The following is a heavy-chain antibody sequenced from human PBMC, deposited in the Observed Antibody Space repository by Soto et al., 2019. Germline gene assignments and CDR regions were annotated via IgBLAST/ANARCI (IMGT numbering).Heavy chain of an antibody. V-gene: IGHV3-30-3*01. CDR3: ARESWYQLHWYY. Sequence: QVQLVESGGGVVQPGRSLRLSCAASGFSFSSYSMHWVRQAPGKGLEWVAVISYDGSNKYYAYSVKGRFTFSRDNSKNTLYLQMNSLRVEDTAVHYCARESWYQLHWYYWGQGTLVTVSS. CDR1: GFSFSSYS. CDR2: ISYDGSNK. D-gene: IGHD2-2*01. J-gene: IGHJ4*02.